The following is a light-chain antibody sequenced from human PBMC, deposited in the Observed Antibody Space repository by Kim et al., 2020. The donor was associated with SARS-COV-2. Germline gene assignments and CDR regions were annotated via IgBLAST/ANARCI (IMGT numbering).Light chain of an antibody. CDR3: QQSYSILT. CDR2: GAS. Sequence: EIQLTQSPSSLSAYVGDRVTITCRASQSIDAYLNWYQHKPGKAPKLLILGASNLHTGVPSRFSGSGSGTDFTLTINGLQPEDFATYFCQQSYSILTFGGGTKLEI. CDR1: QSIDAY. J-gene: IGKJ4*01. V-gene: IGKV1-39*01.